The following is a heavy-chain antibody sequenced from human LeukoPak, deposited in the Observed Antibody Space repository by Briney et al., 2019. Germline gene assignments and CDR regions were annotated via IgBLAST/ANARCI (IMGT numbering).Heavy chain of an antibody. CDR1: GGTFSSYT. D-gene: IGHD4-11*01. V-gene: IGHV1-69*02. Sequence: GSSVKVSCKASGGTFSSYTISWVRQAPGQGLEWMGRIIPILGIANYAQKFQGRVTITADKSTSTAYMELSSLRSEDTAVYYCARGATMTTVMNFDYWGRGTLVTVSS. CDR3: ARGATMTTVMNFDY. CDR2: IIPILGIA. J-gene: IGHJ4*02.